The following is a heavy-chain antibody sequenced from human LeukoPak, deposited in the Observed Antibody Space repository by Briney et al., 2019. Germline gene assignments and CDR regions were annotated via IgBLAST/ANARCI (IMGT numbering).Heavy chain of an antibody. J-gene: IGHJ6*02. CDR1: GYTFDIYA. CDR2: ISPDSGNR. Sequence: ASVKVSCKASGYTFDIYAFTWVRQAPGERLEWVGWISPDSGNRTYAQSLQGRVTLTTEKSTSTAYMELSSLRSEDTAVYYCARNAGMDVWGQGTTVTVSS. CDR3: ARNAGMDV. V-gene: IGHV1-18*01.